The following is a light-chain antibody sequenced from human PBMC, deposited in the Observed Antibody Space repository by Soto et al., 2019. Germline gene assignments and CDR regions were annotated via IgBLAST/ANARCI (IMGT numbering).Light chain of an antibody. CDR2: ENN. Sequence: QSVLTQPPSVSAAPGQKVTISCSGSSSNIGNNYVSRYQQLPGTAPKLLIYENNKRPSGIPDRFSGSKSGTSATLGITGLQTGDEADYHCGTWDSSLSAGQVFGTGTKVTVL. CDR1: SSNIGNNY. J-gene: IGLJ1*01. CDR3: GTWDSSLSAGQV. V-gene: IGLV1-51*02.